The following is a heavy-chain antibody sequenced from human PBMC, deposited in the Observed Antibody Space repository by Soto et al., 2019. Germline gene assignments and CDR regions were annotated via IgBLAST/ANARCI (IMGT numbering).Heavy chain of an antibody. V-gene: IGHV3-66*01. CDR2: IYSGGST. CDR1: GFTVSSNY. D-gene: IGHD3-10*01. Sequence: GGLRLSCAASGFTVSSNYMSWVRQAPGKGLEWVSVIYSGGSTYYADSVKGRVTISRDNSKNTLYLQMNSLRAEDTAVYYCERVSTYGSGSYHFYYYYYSMDVWGEETKVTVSS. J-gene: IGHJ6*03. CDR3: ERVSTYGSGSYHFYYYYYSMDV.